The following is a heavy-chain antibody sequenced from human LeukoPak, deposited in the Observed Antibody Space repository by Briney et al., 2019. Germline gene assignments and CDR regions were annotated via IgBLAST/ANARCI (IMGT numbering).Heavy chain of an antibody. D-gene: IGHD4-17*01. CDR1: GFTFDDYA. J-gene: IGHJ4*02. CDR2: ISGDGGST. CDR3: AKETYRERCFDY. Sequence: PGGSLRLSCAASGFTFDDYAMHWVRPAPGKGLEWVSHISGDGGSTYYADSVKGRFTISRDNSKNSLYLQMNSLRTEDTALYYCAKETYRERCFDYWGQGTLVTVSS. V-gene: IGHV3-43*02.